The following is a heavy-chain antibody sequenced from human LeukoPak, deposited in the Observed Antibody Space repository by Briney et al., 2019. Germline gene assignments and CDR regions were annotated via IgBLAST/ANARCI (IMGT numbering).Heavy chain of an antibody. D-gene: IGHD6-13*01. V-gene: IGHV3-23*01. CDR3: AKDLGYSGSWSPYYYYYGMDV. J-gene: IGHJ6*04. CDR1: GFTFSSYA. CDR2: ISGSGGST. Sequence: GGSLRLSCAASGFTFSSYAMSWVRQAPGKGLEWVSAISGSGGSTYYADSVKGRFTISRDNSKNTLYLQMNSLRAEDTAVYYCAKDLGYSGSWSPYYYYYGMDVWGKGTTVTVSS.